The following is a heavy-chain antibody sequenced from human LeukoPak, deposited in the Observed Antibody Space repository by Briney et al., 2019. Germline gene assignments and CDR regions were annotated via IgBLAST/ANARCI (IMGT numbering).Heavy chain of an antibody. CDR3: ARSLAVAGLAFDY. D-gene: IGHD6-19*01. Sequence: PGESLKISCKGSGYSFTSYWIGWVRPMPGKGLEWMGIIYPGDSDTRYSPSFQGQVTISADKSISTAHLQWSSLKASDTAMYYCARSLAVAGLAFDYWGQGTLVTVSS. CDR2: IYPGDSDT. V-gene: IGHV5-51*01. J-gene: IGHJ4*02. CDR1: GYSFTSYW.